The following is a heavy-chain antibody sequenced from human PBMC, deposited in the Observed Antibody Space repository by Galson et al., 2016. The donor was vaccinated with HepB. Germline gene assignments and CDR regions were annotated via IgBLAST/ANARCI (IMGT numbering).Heavy chain of an antibody. CDR1: GFTFSPAW. CDR3: ARDGAHWDLDL. Sequence: LRLSCAASGFTFSPAWMHWVRQAPGKGLVWISRINSDGTSTIYADSVKGRFTISRDNAKNTVYLQMNSLRGEDTAVYYCARDGAHWDLDLWGRGTLVTVSS. V-gene: IGHV3-74*01. CDR2: INSDGTST. J-gene: IGHJ2*01.